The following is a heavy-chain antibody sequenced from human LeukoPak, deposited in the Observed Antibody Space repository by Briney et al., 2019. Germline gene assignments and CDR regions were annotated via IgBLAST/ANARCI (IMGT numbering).Heavy chain of an antibody. V-gene: IGHV4-4*07. D-gene: IGHD4-17*01. J-gene: IGHJ3*02. CDR1: GGSISSYY. Sequence: SDTVSLTCTVSGGSISSYYWNWIRQPAGKGLEWIGRIYTSGSTNYNYNPSLKSRVTMPVDTSKNQFSLKLSSVTAADTAVYYCASGDANTAAAFDIWGQGTMVTVSS. CDR2: IYTSGSTNY. CDR3: ASGDANTAAAFDI.